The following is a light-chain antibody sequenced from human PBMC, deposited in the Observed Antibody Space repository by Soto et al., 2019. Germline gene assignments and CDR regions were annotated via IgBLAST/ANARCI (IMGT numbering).Light chain of an antibody. J-gene: IGKJ2*01. CDR3: QQYGDSPMYT. Sequence: EIVLTQSPGTLSLSPRERATLSCRTSQSVSSTYLAWYQQQPGQAPRLLIYGASSRATGIPDRFSGRGSGTDFTLTISRLEPEDFAVYYCQQYGDSPMYTFGQGTKLEIK. CDR1: QSVSSTY. V-gene: IGKV3-20*01. CDR2: GAS.